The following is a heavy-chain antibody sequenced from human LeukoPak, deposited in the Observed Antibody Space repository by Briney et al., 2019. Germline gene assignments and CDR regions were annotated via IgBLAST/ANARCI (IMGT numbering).Heavy chain of an antibody. J-gene: IGHJ4*02. CDR1: GGSISSYY. D-gene: IGHD3-22*01. Sequence: SETLSLTCTVSGGSISSYYWSWIRQPAGKGLEWIGLIHSRGNINYNPSLKRRVTMSVDTSKNQVSLKLSSVTAADTAVYFCARSGGLWLLTYYFDYWGQGTLVTVSS. V-gene: IGHV4-4*07. CDR2: IHSRGNI. CDR3: ARSGGLWLLTYYFDY.